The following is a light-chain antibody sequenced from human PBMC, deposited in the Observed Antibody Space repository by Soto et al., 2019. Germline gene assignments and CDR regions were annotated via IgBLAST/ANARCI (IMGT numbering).Light chain of an antibody. J-gene: IGKJ4*01. Sequence: EIVLTQSPGTQSLSPEERATLSCRASQKISSYLAWYQQKPGQAPRLLIYDASNRSTGIPARFSGSGSGTDFTLTISSLEPEDFAVYYCQQRSNWPPLTFGGGTKVEIK. CDR2: DAS. V-gene: IGKV3-11*01. CDR3: QQRSNWPPLT. CDR1: QKISSY.